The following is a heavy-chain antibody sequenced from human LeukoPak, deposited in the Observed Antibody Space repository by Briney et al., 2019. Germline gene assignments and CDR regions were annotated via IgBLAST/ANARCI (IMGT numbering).Heavy chain of an antibody. V-gene: IGHV1-2*02. CDR1: GYTFTGYY. J-gene: IGHJ5*02. CDR3: ARVSDSSGWSPFDP. D-gene: IGHD6-19*01. CDR2: INPNSGGT. Sequence: GASVKVSCKASGYTFTGYYMHWVRQAPGQGLEWMGWINPNSGGTNYAQKFQGRVTMTRDTSISTAYMELSRLRSDDTAVYYCARVSDSSGWSPFDPWGQGTLVTVSS.